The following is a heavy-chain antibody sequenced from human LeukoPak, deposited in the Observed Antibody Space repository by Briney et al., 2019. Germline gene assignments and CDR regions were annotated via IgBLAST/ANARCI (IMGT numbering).Heavy chain of an antibody. CDR1: GFTFSSYS. J-gene: IGHJ6*03. D-gene: IGHD3-22*01. V-gene: IGHV3-21*01. CDR2: ISSSSSYI. Sequence: PGGSLRLSCAASGFTFSSYSMNWVRQAPGKGLEWVSSISSSSSYIYYADSVKGRFTISRDNAKNSLYLQMNSLRAEDTAVYYCARDEVGYDSSGYPNYYYYYMDVWGKGTTVTVSS. CDR3: ARDEVGYDSSGYPNYYYYYMDV.